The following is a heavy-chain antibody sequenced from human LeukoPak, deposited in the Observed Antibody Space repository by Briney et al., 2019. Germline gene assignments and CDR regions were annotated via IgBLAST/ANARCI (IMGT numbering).Heavy chain of an antibody. Sequence: ASVKVSCTASGYTFTSYDINWVRQATGQGLEWMGWINPNSGNTGYAQKFQGRVTMTRNTSISTAYMELSSLRSEDTAVYYCARGWAAGPYYYYYYGMDVWGQGTTVTVSS. CDR1: GYTFTSYD. V-gene: IGHV1-8*01. D-gene: IGHD6-13*01. CDR3: ARGWAAGPYYYYYYGMDV. J-gene: IGHJ6*02. CDR2: INPNSGNT.